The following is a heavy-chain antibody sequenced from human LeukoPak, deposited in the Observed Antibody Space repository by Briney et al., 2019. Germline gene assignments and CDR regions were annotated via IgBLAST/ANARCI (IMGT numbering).Heavy chain of an antibody. CDR2: ISHSGRTI. Sequence: PGGSLRLSCAASGFTFSNYELNWVRQAPGKGLEWVSYISHSGRTIYYADSVKGRFTISRDNAKNSLYLQMNSLRAEDTAVYYCARGVGSSWLGWFDPWGQGTLVTVSS. CDR1: GFTFSNYE. CDR3: ARGVGSSWLGWFDP. D-gene: IGHD6-13*01. J-gene: IGHJ5*02. V-gene: IGHV3-48*03.